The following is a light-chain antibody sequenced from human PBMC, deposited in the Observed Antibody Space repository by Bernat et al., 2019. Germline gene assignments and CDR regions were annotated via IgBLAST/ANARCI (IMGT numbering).Light chain of an antibody. Sequence: QSALTQPASVSGSPGLSITISCTGTSSDVGGYNYVSWYQQHPGRAPKLMLYDVRDRPSGISNRFSGSKSGNTASLTISGLLAEDEADYYCSSYTSSGTLVFGGGTRLTVL. J-gene: IGLJ3*02. CDR2: DVR. CDR1: SSDVGGYNY. CDR3: SSYTSSGTLV. V-gene: IGLV2-14*03.